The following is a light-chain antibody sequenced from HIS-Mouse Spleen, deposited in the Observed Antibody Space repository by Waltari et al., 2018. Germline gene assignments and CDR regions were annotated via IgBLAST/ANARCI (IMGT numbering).Light chain of an antibody. Sequence: QSALTQPRSVSGSPGQSVTISCTGTSSDVGGYNYVSWYQQHPGKAPKLMIYDVSRRPSGVPDRSSGSKSGNPASLTISGLQAEDEADYYCCSYAGSYTWVFGGGTKLTVL. CDR2: DVS. CDR3: CSYAGSYTWV. J-gene: IGLJ3*02. V-gene: IGLV2-11*01. CDR1: SSDVGGYNY.